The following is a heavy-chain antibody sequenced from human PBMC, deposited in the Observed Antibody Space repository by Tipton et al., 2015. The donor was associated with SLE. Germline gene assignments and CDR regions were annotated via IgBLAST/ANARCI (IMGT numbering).Heavy chain of an antibody. V-gene: IGHV3-74*03. D-gene: IGHD2-2*01. CDR3: ARYSFVTAADY. Sequence: SLRLSCEASGFTFSNYWMHWVRQAPGKGLVWVSRIHNDGSTYADSVKGRFTNSRDTAKNTLYLQMNSLRAEDTAVYYCARYSFVTAADYWGQGTLVTVSS. CDR1: GFTFSNYW. J-gene: IGHJ4*02. CDR2: IHNDGS.